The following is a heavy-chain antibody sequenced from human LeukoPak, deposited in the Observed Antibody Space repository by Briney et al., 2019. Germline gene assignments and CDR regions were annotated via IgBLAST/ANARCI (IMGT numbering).Heavy chain of an antibody. V-gene: IGHV4-39*07. CDR1: GGSISSSSYY. Sequence: PSETLSLTCTVSGGSISSSSYYWGWIRQPPGKGLEWIGSIYYSGSTYYNPSLKSRVTISVDTSKNQFSLKLGSVTAADTAVYYCARGFYSPHYWGQGTLVSVSS. CDR2: IYYSGST. CDR3: ARGFYSPHY. J-gene: IGHJ4*02. D-gene: IGHD4-11*01.